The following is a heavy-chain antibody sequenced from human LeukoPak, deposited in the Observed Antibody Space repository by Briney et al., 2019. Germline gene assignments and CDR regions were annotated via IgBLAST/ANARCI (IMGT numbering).Heavy chain of an antibody. J-gene: IGHJ4*02. Sequence: PGGSLRLSCAASGFTFSSYAMSWVRQAPGKGLEWVSAISGSGGCTYYADSVKGRFTISRDNSKNTLYLQMNSLRAEDTAVYYCAKDFELRYYDFWSGRPFDYWGQGTLVTVSS. D-gene: IGHD3-3*01. V-gene: IGHV3-23*01. CDR1: GFTFSSYA. CDR2: ISGSGGCT. CDR3: AKDFELRYYDFWSGRPFDY.